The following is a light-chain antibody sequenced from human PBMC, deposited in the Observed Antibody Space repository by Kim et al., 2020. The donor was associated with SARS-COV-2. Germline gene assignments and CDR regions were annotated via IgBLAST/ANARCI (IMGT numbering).Light chain of an antibody. CDR1: QSVRDS. V-gene: IGKV3-15*01. CDR3: RQYDDWPPWT. CDR2: GAS. Sequence: SLGERSTLSCRASQSVRDSLAWSHQKPGQPPRLLINGASTRATGIPASFSGGRSGTKFTLTISSLQSEDSAVFYCRQYDDWPPWTFGEGTKVDIK. J-gene: IGKJ1*01.